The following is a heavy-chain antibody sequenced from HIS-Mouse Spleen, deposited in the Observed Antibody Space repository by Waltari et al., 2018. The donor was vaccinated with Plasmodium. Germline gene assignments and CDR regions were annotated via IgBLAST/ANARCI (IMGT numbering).Heavy chain of an antibody. CDR3: AGVTSAGVYWYFDL. CDR2: NNHSGST. D-gene: IGHD3-3*01. J-gene: IGHJ2*01. CDR1: GGSFSGYY. Sequence: QVQLQQWGAGLLKPSETLSLTCAVYGGSFSGYYCSWIRQPPEKGVEWIGENNHSGSTHYNPSLKSRVTISVDTAKNQFSLKRSSVTAADTAVYYCAGVTSAGVYWYFDLWGRGTLVTVSS. V-gene: IGHV4-34*01.